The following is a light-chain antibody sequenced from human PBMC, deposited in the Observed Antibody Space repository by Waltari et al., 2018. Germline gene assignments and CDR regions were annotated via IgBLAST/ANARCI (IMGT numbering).Light chain of an antibody. V-gene: IGLV1-40*01. CDR3: QSYDSSLSGVV. Sequence: QSVLTQPPSVSGAPGQRVTISCTGRSSNIGAGYDVYWYQQVPGTAPKLLIYDNSNRPSGVPDRFSGSKSGTSASLAITGLQAEDEADYYCQSYDSSLSGVVFGGGTKLTVL. CDR2: DNS. CDR1: SSNIGAGYD. J-gene: IGLJ2*01.